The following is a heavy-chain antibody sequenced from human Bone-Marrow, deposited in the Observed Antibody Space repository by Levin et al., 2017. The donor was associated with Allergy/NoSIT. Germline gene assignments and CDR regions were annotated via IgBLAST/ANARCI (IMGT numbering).Heavy chain of an antibody. D-gene: IGHD6-13*01. Sequence: GGSLRLSCAASGFTFSSYSMNWVRQAPGKGLEWVSSISSSSSYIYYADSVKGRFTISRDNAKNSLYLQMNSLRAEDTAVYYCAREQPAGGGPIAAAGRGRWFDPWGQGTLVTVSS. J-gene: IGHJ5*02. V-gene: IGHV3-21*01. CDR3: AREQPAGGGPIAAAGRGRWFDP. CDR1: GFTFSSYS. CDR2: ISSSSSYI.